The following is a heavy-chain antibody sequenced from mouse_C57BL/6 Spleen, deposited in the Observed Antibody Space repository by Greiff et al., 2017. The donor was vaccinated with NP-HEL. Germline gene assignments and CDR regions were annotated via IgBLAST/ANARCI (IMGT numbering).Heavy chain of an antibody. V-gene: IGHV1-26*01. D-gene: IGHD1-1*01. CDR1: GYTFTDYY. J-gene: IGHJ2*01. CDR3: ARSADLPYYYGSSYCDY. Sequence: EVQLQQSGPELVKPGASVKISCKASGYTFTDYYMNWVKQSHGKSLEWIGDINPNNGGTSYNQKFKGKATLTVDKSSSTAYMELRSLTSEDSAVYYCARSADLPYYYGSSYCDYWGQGTTLTVSS. CDR2: INPNNGGT.